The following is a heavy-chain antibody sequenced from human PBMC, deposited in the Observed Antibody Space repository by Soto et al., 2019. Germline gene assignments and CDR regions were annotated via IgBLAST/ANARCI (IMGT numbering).Heavy chain of an antibody. CDR1: GLTFTSYA. J-gene: IGHJ4*02. CDR3: ARRLTTTVSALGY. D-gene: IGHD4-4*01. CDR2: ISEDGGNK. Sequence: GGSLRLSCTASGLTFTSYAIHWVRQSPGKGLEWVSVISEDGGNKYFAESVRGRFLISRDNSKNTVYLQMNSLRPEDTAVYFCARRLTTTVSALGYWGQGTLVTVSS. V-gene: IGHV3-30-3*01.